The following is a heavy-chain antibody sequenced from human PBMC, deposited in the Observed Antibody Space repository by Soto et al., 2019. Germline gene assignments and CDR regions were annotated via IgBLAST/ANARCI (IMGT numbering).Heavy chain of an antibody. CDR3: ATQVEYYYGSGSSSVTTNYGMDV. Sequence: GGSLRLSCAASGFTFSSYSMNWVRQAPGKGLEWVSYISSSSSTIYYADSVKGRFTISRDNAKNSLYLQMNSLRDEDTAVYYCATQVEYYYGSGSSSVTTNYGMDVWGQGTTVTVSS. CDR2: ISSSSSTI. D-gene: IGHD3-10*01. J-gene: IGHJ6*02. V-gene: IGHV3-48*02. CDR1: GFTFSSYS.